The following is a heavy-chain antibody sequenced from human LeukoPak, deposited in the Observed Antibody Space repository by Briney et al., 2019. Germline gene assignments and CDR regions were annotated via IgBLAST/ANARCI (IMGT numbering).Heavy chain of an antibody. CDR1: GFTFSSYA. D-gene: IGHD3-3*01. CDR3: AGRSWNYFDY. V-gene: IGHV3-30-3*01. CDR2: ISYDGSNK. Sequence: GGSLRLSCAASGFTFSSYAMHWVRQAPGKGLEWVAVISYDGSNKYYADSVKGRFTISRDNSKNTLYLQMNSLRAEDTAVYYCAGRSWNYFDYWGQGTLVTVSS. J-gene: IGHJ4*02.